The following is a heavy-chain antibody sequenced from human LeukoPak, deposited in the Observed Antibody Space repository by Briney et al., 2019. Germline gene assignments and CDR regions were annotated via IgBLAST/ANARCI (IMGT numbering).Heavy chain of an antibody. V-gene: IGHV3-9*01. J-gene: IGHJ4*02. D-gene: IGHD3-10*01. Sequence: GGSLRLSCAASGFTFDDYAMHWVRQAPGKGLEWVSGTSWNSGSIGYADSVKGRFTISRDNAKNSLYLQMNSLRAEDTALYYCAKGKDYYGPIDYWGQGTLVTVSS. CDR1: GFTFDDYA. CDR2: TSWNSGSI. CDR3: AKGKDYYGPIDY.